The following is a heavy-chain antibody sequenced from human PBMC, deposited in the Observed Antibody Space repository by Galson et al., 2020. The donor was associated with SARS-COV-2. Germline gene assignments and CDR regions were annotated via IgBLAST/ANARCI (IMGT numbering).Heavy chain of an antibody. CDR1: GFIFSSYA. J-gene: IGHJ4*02. CDR3: ARDRYKENYGEDFEY. Sequence: GESLKISCAASGFIFSSYAIHWVRQAPGKGLEWVAVKWYDGSKEYYADSVKGRFTISRDDSKNTLYLQMNNLRAEDTAEYYCARDRYKENYGEDFEYCGQGTVVSVSS. D-gene: IGHD3-16*02. V-gene: IGHV3-33*01. CDR2: KWYDGSKE.